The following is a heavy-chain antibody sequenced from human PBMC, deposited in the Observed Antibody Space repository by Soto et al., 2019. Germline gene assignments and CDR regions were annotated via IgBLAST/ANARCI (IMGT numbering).Heavy chain of an antibody. CDR3: ARDPSGEVVPAASDS. CDR1: GYTFSNYG. V-gene: IGHV1-18*01. J-gene: IGHJ4*02. Sequence: HVQLVQSGAEVKTPGASVKVSCRTSGYTFSNYGISWVRQAPGQGLEWMGWIGPYDRKTDYAQNFQGRVTMTADTSTSTAYMELRSLRSDDTAVYYCARDPSGEVVPAASDSWGQGTLVTVSS. D-gene: IGHD2-2*01. CDR2: IGPYDRKT.